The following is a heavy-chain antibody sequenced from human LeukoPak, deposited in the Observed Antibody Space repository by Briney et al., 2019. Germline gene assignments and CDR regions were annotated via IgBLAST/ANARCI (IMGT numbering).Heavy chain of an antibody. CDR1: GFSFSDYS. CDR3: ARGSLGDGSLLIDY. CDR2: INSDGSDI. D-gene: IGHD1-26*01. J-gene: IGHJ4*02. Sequence: GGSLRLSCAASGFSFSDYSMTWVRRAPGKGLVWVSRINSDGSDISYADSVKGRFTISRDNAKNTVYLQMNSLRAEDTAVYYCARGSLGDGSLLIDYWGQGTLVTVSS. V-gene: IGHV3-74*01.